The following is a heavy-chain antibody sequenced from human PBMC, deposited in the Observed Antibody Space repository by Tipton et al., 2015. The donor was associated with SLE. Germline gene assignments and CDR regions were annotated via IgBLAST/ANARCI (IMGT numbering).Heavy chain of an antibody. V-gene: IGHV1-18*04. D-gene: IGHD1-26*01. CDR3: GKTVGATPAFDI. Sequence: QVQLVQSGAEVKKPGASVKVSCKASGYTFTGYYMHWVRQAPGQGLEWMGWISAYNGNTNYAQKLQGRVTVTTDTSTSTAYMELRSLRSDDTAVYYCGKTVGATPAFDIWGQGTMVTVSS. CDR2: ISAYNGNT. J-gene: IGHJ3*02. CDR1: GYTFTGYY.